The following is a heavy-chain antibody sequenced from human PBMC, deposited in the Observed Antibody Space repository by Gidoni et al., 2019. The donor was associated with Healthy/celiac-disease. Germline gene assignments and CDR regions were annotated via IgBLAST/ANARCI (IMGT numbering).Heavy chain of an antibody. CDR3: ARPEGIEDPFDY. CDR2: SDT. Sequence: SDTRYSPSFQGQVTISADKSISTAYLQWSSLKASDTAMYYCARPEGIEDPFDYWGQGTLVTVSS. V-gene: IGHV5-51*01. D-gene: IGHD6-13*01. J-gene: IGHJ4*02.